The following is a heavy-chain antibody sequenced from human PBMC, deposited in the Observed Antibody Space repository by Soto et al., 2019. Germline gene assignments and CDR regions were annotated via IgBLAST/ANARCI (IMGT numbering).Heavy chain of an antibody. CDR2: IWYDGSNK. CDR3: ARDMEHVDIVSTIVPQSSFLGMDV. CDR1: GFTFSRCG. J-gene: IGHJ6*02. D-gene: IGHD5-12*01. V-gene: IGHV3-33*01. Sequence: QVKVVESGGGVVQAGRSLRLSCEVSGFTFSRCGMHWVRQAPGKGLEWVAFIWYDGSNKNYGDSVKGRFTVSRDDLRNTVYLQMKGLRAEDTAVYYCARDMEHVDIVSTIVPQSSFLGMDVWGQGTTVTVS.